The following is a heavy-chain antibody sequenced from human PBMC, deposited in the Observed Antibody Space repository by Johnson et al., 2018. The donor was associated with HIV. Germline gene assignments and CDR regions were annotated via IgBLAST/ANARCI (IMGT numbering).Heavy chain of an antibody. D-gene: IGHD3-10*01. CDR3: AKEAITMEVDI. Sequence: QVQLVESGGVVVQPGRSLRLSCAASRFTFSNYGMHWVRQAPGKGLEWVAVIWFDGSNKYYADSVKGRFTISRDNSKNTLYLQMDSLRAEDTAVYYCAKEAITMEVDIWGQGTTVTVSS. CDR1: RFTFSNYG. V-gene: IGHV3-33*06. J-gene: IGHJ3*02. CDR2: IWFDGSNK.